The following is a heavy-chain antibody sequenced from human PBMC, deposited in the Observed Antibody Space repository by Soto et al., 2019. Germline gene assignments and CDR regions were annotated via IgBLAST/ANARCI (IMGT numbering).Heavy chain of an antibody. CDR3: ARLGAARPNYYGMDV. CDR1: GYSFTSYW. CDR2: IYPGDSDT. Sequence: PGESLKISCKGSGYSFTSYWIGWVRQMPGKGLEWMGIIYPGDSDTRYSPSFQGQVTISADKSISTAYLQWSSLKASDTAMYYCARLGAARPNYYGMDVWGQGTTVTVSS. V-gene: IGHV5-51*01. D-gene: IGHD6-6*01. J-gene: IGHJ6*02.